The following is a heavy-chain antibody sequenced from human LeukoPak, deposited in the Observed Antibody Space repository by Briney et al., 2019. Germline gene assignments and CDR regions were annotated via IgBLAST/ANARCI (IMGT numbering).Heavy chain of an antibody. J-gene: IGHJ4*02. Sequence: PSETLSLTCTVSGGSVSSGSYYWSWIRQPPGKGLEWIGYIYYSGSTNYHPSLKSRVTISVDTSKNQFSLKLSSVTAADTAVYYCARELYGSGSYYNETSLDYWGQGTLVTVSS. D-gene: IGHD3-10*01. CDR3: ARELYGSGSYYNETSLDY. V-gene: IGHV4-61*01. CDR1: GGSVSSGSYY. CDR2: IYYSGST.